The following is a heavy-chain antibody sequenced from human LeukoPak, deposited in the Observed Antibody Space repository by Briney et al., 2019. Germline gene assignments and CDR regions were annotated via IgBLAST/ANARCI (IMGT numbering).Heavy chain of an antibody. Sequence: SGGSLRLSCAASGFTFSSYAMHWVRQAPGKGLEYVSAISSNGGSTYYANSVKGRFTISRDNSKNTLYLQMGSLRAEDMAVYYCARRTYYYGSGSYCDYWGQGTLVTVSS. CDR1: GFTFSSYA. J-gene: IGHJ4*02. CDR2: ISSNGGST. V-gene: IGHV3-64*01. CDR3: ARRTYYYGSGSYCDY. D-gene: IGHD3-10*01.